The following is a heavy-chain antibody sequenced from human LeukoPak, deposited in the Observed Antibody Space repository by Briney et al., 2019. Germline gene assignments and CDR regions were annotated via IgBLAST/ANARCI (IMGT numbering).Heavy chain of an antibody. Sequence: GGSLRLSCAASGSTFSDYYMGWIRQAPGKGLEWISYISPNSGSTIYYADSVKGRFTISRDNAKNSLYLQMNSLSAEDTAVYYCAKDIVAPGLFFDYWGQGTLVTVSS. J-gene: IGHJ4*02. CDR3: AKDIVAPGLFFDY. V-gene: IGHV3-11*01. CDR2: ISPNSGSTI. D-gene: IGHD3-16*02. CDR1: GSTFSDYY.